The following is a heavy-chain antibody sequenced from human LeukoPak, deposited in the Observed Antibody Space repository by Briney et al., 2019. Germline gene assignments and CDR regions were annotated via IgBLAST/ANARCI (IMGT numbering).Heavy chain of an antibody. CDR3: ARDLYSSSWYPSAFIY. V-gene: IGHV3-30*04. CDR1: GFTFSSYA. J-gene: IGHJ4*02. D-gene: IGHD6-13*01. Sequence: GRSLRLSCAASGFTFSSYAMHWVRQAPGKGLEWVAVISYDGSNKYYADSVKGRFTISRDNSKNTLYLQMNSLRAEDTAVYYCARDLYSSSWYPSAFIYWGQGTLVTVSS. CDR2: ISYDGSNK.